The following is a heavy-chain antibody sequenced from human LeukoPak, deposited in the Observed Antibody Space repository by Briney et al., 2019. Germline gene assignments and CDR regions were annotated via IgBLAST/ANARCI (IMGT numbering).Heavy chain of an antibody. CDR2: ISYDGSNK. J-gene: IGHJ4*02. D-gene: IGHD2-15*01. CDR1: GFTFTSYG. Sequence: GRSLRLSCAASGFTFTSYGIHWGRHAPGKGLEWGAVISYDGSNKYYADSVKGRFTISRDNSKNTLYLQMNSLRAEDTAVYFCAKLGDCSGGSCSPFDYWGQGTLVTASS. V-gene: IGHV3-30*18. CDR3: AKLGDCSGGSCSPFDY.